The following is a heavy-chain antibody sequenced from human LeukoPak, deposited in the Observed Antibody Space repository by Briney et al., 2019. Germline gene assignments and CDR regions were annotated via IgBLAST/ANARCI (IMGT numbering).Heavy chain of an antibody. D-gene: IGHD5-24*01. CDR1: GFHFSSEK. Sequence: GGSLSLSCEASGFHFSSEKMNCVRQAPRKGLEWVSAITGRGRSTYYADSVKGRFTISRDSAKNSVYLQMNSLRAEDTAIYYCARDGDGYNQYYFDYWGQGTLVTVSS. CDR2: ITGRGRST. V-gene: IGHV3-21*01. CDR3: ARDGDGYNQYYFDY. J-gene: IGHJ4*02.